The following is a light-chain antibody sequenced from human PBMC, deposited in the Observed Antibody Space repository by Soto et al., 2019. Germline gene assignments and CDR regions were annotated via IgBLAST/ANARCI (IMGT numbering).Light chain of an antibody. CDR3: QSYDSSLSGWV. J-gene: IGLJ3*02. Sequence: QSVLTQPPSVSGAPGQRVTISCTGSSSNIGAGYNIHWYQQLPGTAPKFLIYDNSNRPSGVPDRFSGSKSGTSASLAITGLRAEDEADYYCQSYDSSLSGWVFGGGTKLTVL. CDR1: SSNIGAGYN. CDR2: DNS. V-gene: IGLV1-40*01.